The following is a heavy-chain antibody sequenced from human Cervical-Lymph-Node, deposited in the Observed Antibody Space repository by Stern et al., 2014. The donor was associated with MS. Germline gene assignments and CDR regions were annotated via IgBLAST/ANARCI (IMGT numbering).Heavy chain of an antibody. J-gene: IGHJ6*02. CDR1: GGTFNVYA. Sequence: QVQLVQSGAEVKKPGSSVKVSCKASGGTFNVYAINWLRQAPGQGLEWMGGIIPVFGTANYAQNFQGRVTITADESTKTSSMQLSSLTFNDTAVYYCARDGRHRYTYALDVWCQGTTVTVSS. CDR3: ARDGRHRYTYALDV. V-gene: IGHV1-69*01. CDR2: IIPVFGTA. D-gene: IGHD1-14*01.